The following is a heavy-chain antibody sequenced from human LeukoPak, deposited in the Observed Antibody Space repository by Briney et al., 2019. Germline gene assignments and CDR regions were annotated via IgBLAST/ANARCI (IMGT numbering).Heavy chain of an antibody. CDR2: IKQDGSEK. J-gene: IGHJ4*02. CDR3: AREYSSYIDY. V-gene: IGHV3-7*01. Sequence: GGSLRLSCAASGFTCSSYWMSWVRQAPGKGLEWVANIKQDGSEKYYVDSVKGRFTISRDNAKNSLYLQMNSLRAEDTAVYYCAREYSSYIDYWGQGTLVTVSS. D-gene: IGHD6-13*01. CDR1: GFTCSSYW.